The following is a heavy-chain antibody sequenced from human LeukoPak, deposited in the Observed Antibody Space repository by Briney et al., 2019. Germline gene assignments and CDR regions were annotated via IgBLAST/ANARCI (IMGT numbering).Heavy chain of an antibody. CDR1: GFTFSSYW. Sequence: GGSLRLSCAASGFTFSSYWMHWFRQAPGKGLVWVSRINSDGSSTSYADSVKGRFTISRDNAKNTLYLQMNSLRAEDTAVYYCARGLGCSSTSCYYYYYYMDVWGKGTTVTVSS. J-gene: IGHJ6*03. CDR2: INSDGSST. D-gene: IGHD2-2*01. CDR3: ARGLGCSSTSCYYYYYYMDV. V-gene: IGHV3-74*01.